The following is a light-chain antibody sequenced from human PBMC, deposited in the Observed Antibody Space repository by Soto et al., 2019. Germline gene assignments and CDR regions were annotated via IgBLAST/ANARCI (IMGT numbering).Light chain of an antibody. CDR1: QSVLYSSNNKNY. CDR2: WAS. V-gene: IGKV4-1*01. Sequence: DIVMTQSPDSLAVSLGERATINCKSSQSVLYSSNNKNYLAWYQQKPGQPPKLLIYWASTWESGVPDRFSDSGSGTDFTLTISSLQAEDVAVYYCQQYYSTLLTFGGGTKVEIK. CDR3: QQYYSTLLT. J-gene: IGKJ4*01.